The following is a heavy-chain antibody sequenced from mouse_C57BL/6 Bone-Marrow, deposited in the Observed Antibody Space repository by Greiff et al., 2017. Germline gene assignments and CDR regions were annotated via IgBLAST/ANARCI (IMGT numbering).Heavy chain of an antibody. Sequence: QVHVKQPGAELVKPGASVKVSCKASGYTFTSYWMHWVKQRPGQGLEWIGRIHPSDSDTNYNQKFKGKATLTVDKSSSTAYMQLSSLTSEDSAVYYCAIDYGSSNYAMDYWGQGTSVTVSS. CDR1: GYTFTSYW. CDR2: IHPSDSDT. V-gene: IGHV1-74*01. CDR3: AIDYGSSNYAMDY. J-gene: IGHJ4*01. D-gene: IGHD1-1*01.